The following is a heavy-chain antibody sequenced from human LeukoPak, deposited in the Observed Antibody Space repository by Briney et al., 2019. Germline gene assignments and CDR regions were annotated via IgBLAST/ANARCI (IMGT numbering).Heavy chain of an antibody. J-gene: IGHJ5*02. CDR2: INHSVST. CDR3: ARAPLRYSYRPTGWFDP. V-gene: IGHV4-34*01. CDR1: GGSFSGYY. Sequence: PSETLSLTSALYGGSFSGYYWSWVRDPPRKRLGWSGEINHSVSTNYNPSLNSRVPISVDTSKNQFSLKLSSVTAADTAVYYCARAPLRYSYRPTGWFDPWGQGTLVTVSS. D-gene: IGHD5-18*01.